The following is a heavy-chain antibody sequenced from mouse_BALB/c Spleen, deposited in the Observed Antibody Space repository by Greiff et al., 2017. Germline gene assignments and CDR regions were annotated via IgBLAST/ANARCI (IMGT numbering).Heavy chain of an antibody. CDR3: ARWGYGNYYFDY. D-gene: IGHD2-1*01. Sequence: EVKLVESGGGLVQPGGSLKLSCAASGFTFSSYTMSWVRQTPEKRLEWVAYISNGGGSTYYPDTVKGRFTISRDNAKNTLYLQMSSLKSEDTAMYYCARWGYGNYYFDYWGQGTTLTVAS. CDR2: ISNGGGST. V-gene: IGHV5-12-2*01. J-gene: IGHJ2*01. CDR1: GFTFSSYT.